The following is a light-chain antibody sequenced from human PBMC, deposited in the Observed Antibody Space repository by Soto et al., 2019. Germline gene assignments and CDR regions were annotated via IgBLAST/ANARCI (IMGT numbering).Light chain of an antibody. Sequence: QSVLTQPASVSGSPGQSTTISCTGTSSDIGSYNYASWYQQHPGKAPKLIIYDVTNRPAGISSRFSASKSGDTASLTISVLQADDEADYFCSSYKSTSTPYVFGTGTKLTVL. J-gene: IGLJ1*01. CDR2: DVT. CDR3: SSYKSTSTPYV. V-gene: IGLV2-14*03. CDR1: SSDIGSYNY.